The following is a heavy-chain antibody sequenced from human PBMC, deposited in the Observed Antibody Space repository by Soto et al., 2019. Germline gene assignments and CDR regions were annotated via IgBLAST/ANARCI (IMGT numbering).Heavy chain of an antibody. J-gene: IGHJ3*02. V-gene: IGHV3-30*03. Sequence: QVQLVESGGGVVQPGRSLRLSCAASGFTFSSYGMHWVRQAPGKGLEWVAVISYDGSNKYYADSVKGRFTISRDNSKNTLYLQMNSLRAEDPAVYYCARIGYSYGDAFDIWGQGTMVTVSS. CDR3: ARIGYSYGDAFDI. D-gene: IGHD5-18*01. CDR1: GFTFSSYG. CDR2: ISYDGSNK.